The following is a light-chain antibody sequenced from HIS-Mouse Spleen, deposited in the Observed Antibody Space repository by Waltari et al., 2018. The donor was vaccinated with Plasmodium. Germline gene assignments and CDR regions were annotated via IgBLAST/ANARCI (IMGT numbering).Light chain of an antibody. Sequence: QSALTQPPSASGSPGQSVTISCTGPRSDVGGYNYVSWYQQHPGKAPKLMIYEVSKRPAGVPDRCSGSKSGNTAALTVSGLQAEDEADYYCSSYAGSNNLVFGGGTKLTVL. J-gene: IGLJ2*01. CDR3: SSYAGSNNLV. V-gene: IGLV2-8*01. CDR1: RSDVGGYNY. CDR2: EVS.